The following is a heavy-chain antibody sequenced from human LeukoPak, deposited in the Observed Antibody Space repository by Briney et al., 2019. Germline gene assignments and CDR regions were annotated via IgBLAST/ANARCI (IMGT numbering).Heavy chain of an antibody. CDR1: GGSISSSSYY. CDR2: FYYSGST. Sequence: SETLSLTCTVSGGSISSSSYYWGWIRPPPGKGLEWVGSFYYSGSTYYNPSLKSRVTISVDTSKNQFSLKLSSVTAADTAVYYCARPRGEDFWTVMGAFDIWGQGTMVTVSS. J-gene: IGHJ3*02. CDR3: ARPRGEDFWTVMGAFDI. V-gene: IGHV4-39*01. D-gene: IGHD3/OR15-3a*01.